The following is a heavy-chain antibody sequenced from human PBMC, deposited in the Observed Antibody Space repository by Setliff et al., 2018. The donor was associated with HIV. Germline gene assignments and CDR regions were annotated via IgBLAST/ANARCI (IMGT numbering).Heavy chain of an antibody. CDR1: GGSISTKSVY. J-gene: IGHJ4*02. CDR3: ASAQYNFWSGYYIPDH. CDR2: INHSGST. Sequence: SETLSLTCTVSGGSISTKSVYWGWIRQPPGKGLEWIGEINHSGSTNYNPSLKSRVTMSVDTSKNQFSLKLSSVTAADTAVYYCASAQYNFWSGYYIPDHWGQGTLVTVSS. D-gene: IGHD3-3*01. V-gene: IGHV4-39*07.